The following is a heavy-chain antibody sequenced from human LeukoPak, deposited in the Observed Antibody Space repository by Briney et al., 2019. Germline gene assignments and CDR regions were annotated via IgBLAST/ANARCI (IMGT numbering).Heavy chain of an antibody. CDR2: INPHTGGT. D-gene: IGHD3-22*01. CDR1: GYTFTGYY. J-gene: IGHJ3*02. Sequence: ASVKVSCKASGYTFTGYYMHWVRQGPGQGLEWMGWINPHTGGTNYAQKFQGRVTMTRDASISTAYMELSRLRSDDTAVYYCAREGYDSSGYDAFDIWGQGTMVTVSS. CDR3: AREGYDSSGYDAFDI. V-gene: IGHV1-2*02.